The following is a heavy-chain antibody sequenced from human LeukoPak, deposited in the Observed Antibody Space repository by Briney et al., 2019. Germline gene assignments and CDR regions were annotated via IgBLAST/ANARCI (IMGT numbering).Heavy chain of an antibody. CDR1: GGSFSGYY. D-gene: IGHD6-19*01. J-gene: IGHJ4*02. Sequence: SETLSLTCAVYGGSFSGYYWSWIRQPPGKGLEWIGEINHSGSTNYNPSLKSRVTISVDTSKNQFSLKLSSVTAADTAVYYCAVAVAGHVDYWSQGTLVTVSS. V-gene: IGHV4-34*01. CDR2: INHSGST. CDR3: AVAVAGHVDY.